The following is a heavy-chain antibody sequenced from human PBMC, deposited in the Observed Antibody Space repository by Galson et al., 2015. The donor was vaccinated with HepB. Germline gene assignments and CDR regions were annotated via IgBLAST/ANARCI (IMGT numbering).Heavy chain of an antibody. D-gene: IGHD2-2*01. J-gene: IGHJ6*02. CDR3: ARAGHCGSSNCYHASFYYGMDV. CDR1: GGSLSGYY. CDR2: INHSGRT. V-gene: IGHV4-34*01. Sequence: SETLSLTCVVYGGSLSGYYWSWIRQPPGKGLEWIGEINHSGRTNYKSSLKSRVTISVDMSKNQLSLKLRSVTAADAAVYYCARAGHCGSSNCYHASFYYGMDVWGQGTTLTVSS.